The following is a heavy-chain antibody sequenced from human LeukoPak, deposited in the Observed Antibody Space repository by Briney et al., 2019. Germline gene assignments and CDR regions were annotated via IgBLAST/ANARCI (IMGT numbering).Heavy chain of an antibody. CDR1: GFTFSSYS. Sequence: GGSLRLSCAASGFTFSSYSMNWVRQAPGKGLEWVSSISKSSNYIYYADSVKGRFTISRDNAKNSLYLQMNSLRAEDTAVYYCARVRGIAVAGSLDNWGQGTLVTVSS. V-gene: IGHV3-21*01. J-gene: IGHJ4*02. CDR2: ISKSSNYI. D-gene: IGHD6-19*01. CDR3: ARVRGIAVAGSLDN.